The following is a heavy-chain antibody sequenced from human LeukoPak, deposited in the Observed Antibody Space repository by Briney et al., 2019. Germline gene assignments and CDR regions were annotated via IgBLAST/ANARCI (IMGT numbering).Heavy chain of an antibody. D-gene: IGHD2-2*01. V-gene: IGHV3-7*03. Sequence: PGGSLRLSCAASGFQFSNYWMTWVRQAPGKGLEWVANIKRDGSAKYYVDSVKGRFTISRDNSKNTLYLQMNSLRAEDTAVYYCAKDRVRYCSSTSCEYFDYWGQGTLVTVSS. CDR2: IKRDGSAK. J-gene: IGHJ4*02. CDR1: GFQFSNYW. CDR3: AKDRVRYCSSTSCEYFDY.